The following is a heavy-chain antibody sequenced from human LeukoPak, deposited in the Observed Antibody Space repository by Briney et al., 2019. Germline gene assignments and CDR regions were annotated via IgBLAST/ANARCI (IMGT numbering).Heavy chain of an antibody. D-gene: IGHD2/OR15-2a*01. V-gene: IGHV3-49*04. J-gene: IGHJ4*02. CDR3: TRDGTFLYY. Sequence: GGSLRLSCTGSGFNFGDYGLSWVRQAPGKGLEWIGFIRRRANDGTTEYAASVKGRFTISRDDSKSIAYLQMNSLKTEDTAVYYCTRDGTFLYYWGQGTLVTVSS. CDR2: IRRRANDGTT. CDR1: GFNFGDYG.